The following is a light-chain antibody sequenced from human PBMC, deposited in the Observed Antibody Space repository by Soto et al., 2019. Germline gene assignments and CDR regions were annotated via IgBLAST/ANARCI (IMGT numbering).Light chain of an antibody. V-gene: IGKV4-1*01. J-gene: IGKJ1*01. CDR1: QSVLYSSNNKHY. Sequence: DIVMTQSPDSLAVSLGERATVNCKSSQSVLYSSNNKHYLAWFQQRPGQPPKLLIYWASMRDSGVPDRFSGSGCGTDFNLTISSLQAEDVAVYYCQQYYSAPWTFGQGTRVEIK. CDR3: QQYYSAPWT. CDR2: WAS.